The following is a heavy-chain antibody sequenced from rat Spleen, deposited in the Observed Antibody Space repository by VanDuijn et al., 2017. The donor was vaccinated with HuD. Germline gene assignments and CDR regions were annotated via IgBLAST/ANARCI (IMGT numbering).Heavy chain of an antibody. J-gene: IGHJ2*01. CDR1: GFTFSNYG. V-gene: IGHV5-29*01. CDR2: ISYDGSST. CDR3: ARHDLAHFDY. Sequence: EVQLVESGGGLVQPGRSLKLSCAASGFTFSNYGMAWVRPTPTKGLEWVATISYDGSSTYYRDSVKGGFTISRDNAKSTLYLQMDSLRSEDTDPYYCARHDLAHFDYWGQGVMVTVSS.